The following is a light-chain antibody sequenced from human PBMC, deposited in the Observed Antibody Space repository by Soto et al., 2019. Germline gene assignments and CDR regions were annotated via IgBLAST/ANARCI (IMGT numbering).Light chain of an antibody. CDR1: QTISSW. CDR3: LLHKSYLWT. Sequence: DIQMTQSPSTLSGSVGDRVTITCRASQTISSWLAWYQQKPGKAPKRLIYAASSLQGGVPSRFSGSGSGTEFTLTITSLQPEDFATYYCLLHKSYLWTFGQGAKVDI. V-gene: IGKV1-5*01. CDR2: AAS. J-gene: IGKJ1*01.